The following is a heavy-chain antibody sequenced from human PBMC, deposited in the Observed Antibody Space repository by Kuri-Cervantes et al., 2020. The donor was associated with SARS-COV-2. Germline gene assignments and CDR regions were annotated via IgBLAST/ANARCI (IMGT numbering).Heavy chain of an antibody. CDR2: INPNSGGT. Sequence: ASVQVSCKVSGYTLTELSMHWVRQAPGKGLEWMGWINPNSGGTNYAQKLRGRDTMTTDTSTSTAYMELRSLRSNDTAVYYCAINIAARPGPYNWFDPWGQGTLVTVSS. J-gene: IGHJ5*02. V-gene: IGHV1-2*02. D-gene: IGHD6-6*01. CDR1: GYTLTELS. CDR3: AINIAARPGPYNWFDP.